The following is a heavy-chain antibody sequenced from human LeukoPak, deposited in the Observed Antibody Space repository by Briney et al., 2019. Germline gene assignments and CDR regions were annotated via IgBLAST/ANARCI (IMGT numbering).Heavy chain of an antibody. J-gene: IGHJ2*01. Sequence: SETLSLTCTVSGGSISSYFWSWIRQPPGKALEWIGYIYYSGSTNYNPSLKSRVTISVDTSKNQFSLKLSSVTAADTAVYYCAKTVAGYWYFDLWGRGTLVTVSS. CDR1: GGSISSYF. CDR3: AKTVAGYWYFDL. D-gene: IGHD6-19*01. CDR2: IYYSGST. V-gene: IGHV4-59*08.